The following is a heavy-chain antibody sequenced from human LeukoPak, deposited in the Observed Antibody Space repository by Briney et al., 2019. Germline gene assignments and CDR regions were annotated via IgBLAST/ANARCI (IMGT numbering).Heavy chain of an antibody. CDR2: LSGSGGTT. J-gene: IGHJ3*02. V-gene: IGHV3-23*01. CDR1: GFTFSFYG. D-gene: IGHD3-22*01. CDR3: ARAYETVRIKTDAFDI. Sequence: PGGSLRLSCAASGFTFSFYGMSWVRRAPGKGLEWVSALSGSGGTTYYADFMKGRFTISRDNSKNTLYLQMNSLRAEDTAVYYCARAYETVRIKTDAFDIWGQGTMVTVSS.